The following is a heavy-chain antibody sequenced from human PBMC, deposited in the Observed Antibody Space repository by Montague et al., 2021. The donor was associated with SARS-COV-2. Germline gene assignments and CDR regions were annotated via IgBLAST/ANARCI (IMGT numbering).Heavy chain of an antibody. CDR2: IYYTGSS. J-gene: IGHJ6*02. Sequence: SETLSLTCTVSGGSVSSGSLCWSWIRQPPGKGLELIGYIYYTGSSNYNPSLKSRVTISVDTSKNQFSLKLSSVTAADTAVYYCASLRGSAEILTAFQGVSYFYGMDVWGQGTTVTVSS. CDR3: ASLRGSAEILTAFQGVSYFYGMDV. D-gene: IGHD3-9*01. V-gene: IGHV4-61*01. CDR1: GGSVSSGSLC.